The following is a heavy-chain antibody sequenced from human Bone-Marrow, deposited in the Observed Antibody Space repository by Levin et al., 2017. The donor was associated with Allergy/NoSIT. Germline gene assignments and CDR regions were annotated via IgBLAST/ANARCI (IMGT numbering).Heavy chain of an antibody. CDR1: GFTFSSYG. CDR2: ISYDGSDK. V-gene: IGHV3-30*18. J-gene: IGHJ4*02. D-gene: IGHD1-7*01. Sequence: LSLTCAASGFTFSSYGMHWVRQAPGKGLEWVAVISYDGSDKYYADSVKGRFTLSRDKSKNTLFLQMNSLRVEDTAVYYCAKGETGASWSLIDYWGQGTLVTVSS. CDR3: AKGETGASWSLIDY.